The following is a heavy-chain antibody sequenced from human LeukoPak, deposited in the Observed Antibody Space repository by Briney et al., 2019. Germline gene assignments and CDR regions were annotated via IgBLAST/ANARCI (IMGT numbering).Heavy chain of an antibody. CDR1: GFTFSSYS. CDR2: ISSSSSYI. Sequence: PGGSLRLSCAASGFTFSSYSMNWVRQAPGKGLEWVSSISSSSSYIYYADSVKGRFTISRDNAKNSLYLQMNSLGAEDTAVYYCARDGDDDYDYWGQGTLVTVSS. D-gene: IGHD1-1*01. J-gene: IGHJ4*02. CDR3: ARDGDDDYDY. V-gene: IGHV3-21*01.